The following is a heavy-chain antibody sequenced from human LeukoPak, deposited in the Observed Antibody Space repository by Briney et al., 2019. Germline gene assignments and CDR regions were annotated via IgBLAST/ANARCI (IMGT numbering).Heavy chain of an antibody. J-gene: IGHJ4*02. CDR3: ASSMTTVTTPFDY. D-gene: IGHD4-17*01. Sequence: GESLKISCKGSGYSFTSYWISWVRQMPGKGLEWMGRIDPSDSYTNYSPSFQGHATISADKSISTAYLQWSSLKASDTAMYYCASSMTTVTTPFDYWGQGTLVTVSS. V-gene: IGHV5-10-1*01. CDR2: IDPSDSYT. CDR1: GYSFTSYW.